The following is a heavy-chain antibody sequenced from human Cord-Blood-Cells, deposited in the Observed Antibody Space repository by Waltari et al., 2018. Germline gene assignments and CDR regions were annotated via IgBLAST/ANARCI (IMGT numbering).Heavy chain of an antibody. D-gene: IGHD1-7*01. Sequence: QVQLLQSGAEVKKPGASVKVSCKASGYTFTGYYMHWVRQAPGQGLEWMGWINPNSGGTNYAQKFQGRVTMTRDTSISTAYMELSRLRSDDTAVYYCARVDVSGITGTNWFDPWGQGTLVTVSS. CDR3: ARVDVSGITGTNWFDP. CDR2: INPNSGGT. V-gene: IGHV1-2*02. CDR1: GYTFTGYY. J-gene: IGHJ5*02.